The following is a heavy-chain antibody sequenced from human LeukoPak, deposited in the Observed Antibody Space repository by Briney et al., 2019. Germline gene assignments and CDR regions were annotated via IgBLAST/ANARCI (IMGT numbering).Heavy chain of an antibody. J-gene: IGHJ4*02. Sequence: GGSLRLSCAASGFTFTSYWMTWVRLAPGKGLEWVATIDHDGSEKYYLDSVKGRFTISRDDAKNSLYLQMNSLRAEDTAVYYCASLSLDWGQGTLVTVSS. CDR2: IDHDGSEK. V-gene: IGHV3-7*01. CDR1: GFTFTSYW. CDR3: ASLSLD.